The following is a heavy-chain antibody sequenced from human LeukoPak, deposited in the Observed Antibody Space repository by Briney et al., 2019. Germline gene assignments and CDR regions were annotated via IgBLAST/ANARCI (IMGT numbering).Heavy chain of an antibody. D-gene: IGHD6-19*01. CDR1: EFTFSTYS. Sequence: GGSLRLSCAASEFTFSTYSMNWVRQAPGEGLEWISFISSSSSTIYYADSVKGRFTVSRDNAKNSLYLQMNSLGAEDTAVYYGARDLTGYSTGWYVLYYFDYWGQGTLVTVFS. V-gene: IGHV3-48*04. J-gene: IGHJ4*02. CDR3: ARDLTGYSTGWYVLYYFDY. CDR2: ISSSSSTI.